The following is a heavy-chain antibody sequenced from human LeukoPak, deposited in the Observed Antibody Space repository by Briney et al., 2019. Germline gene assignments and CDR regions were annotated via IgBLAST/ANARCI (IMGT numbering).Heavy chain of an antibody. V-gene: IGHV3-74*01. J-gene: IGHJ5*02. Sequence: GGSLRLSCAASGFTFNIYWMHWVRQVPGKGLVWFSHINSDGSDSNYADSVKGRFTISRDNDKNTLHLQMSSLTAEDTAVYYCARAGVGVRRWFDRWGQGTLVTVSS. D-gene: IGHD3-10*01. CDR1: GFTFNIYW. CDR3: ARAGVGVRRWFDR. CDR2: INSDGSDS.